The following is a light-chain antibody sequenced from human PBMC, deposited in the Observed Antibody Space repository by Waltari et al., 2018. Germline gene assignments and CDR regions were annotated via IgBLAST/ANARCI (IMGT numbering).Light chain of an antibody. CDR2: VNSDGSH. J-gene: IGLJ3*02. Sequence: QLVLTQSPSASASLGASVKLTCTLSSGHSSNVIAWHQQQPEKDPRYLMKVNSDGSHSKGYKISDRLSGSSSGAEHYLTIASLQSEDEADYYCQTGGHGTWVFGGGTKLTVL. CDR1: SGHSSNV. CDR3: QTGGHGTWV. V-gene: IGLV4-69*01.